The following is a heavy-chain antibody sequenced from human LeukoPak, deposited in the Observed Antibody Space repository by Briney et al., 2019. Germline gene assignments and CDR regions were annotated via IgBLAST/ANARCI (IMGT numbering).Heavy chain of an antibody. D-gene: IGHD2-15*01. Sequence: SETLSLTCAVYGGSFSGYYWSWLRQPPGKGLQWIGEINHSGSTNYNPSLKSRVTISVDTSKNQFSLKLSSVTAADTAVYYCARGRVVVVVAATLYYGMDVWGQGTTVTVSS. CDR3: ARGRVVVVVAATLYYGMDV. V-gene: IGHV4-34*01. CDR2: INHSGST. J-gene: IGHJ6*02. CDR1: GGSFSGYY.